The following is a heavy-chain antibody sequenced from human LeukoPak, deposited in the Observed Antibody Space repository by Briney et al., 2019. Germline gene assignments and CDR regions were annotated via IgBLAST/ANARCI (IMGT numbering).Heavy chain of an antibody. V-gene: IGHV1-8*01. CDR2: MNPNSGNT. J-gene: IGHJ6*03. D-gene: IGHD3-3*01. CDR3: ARGNSYYDFWSGYYKGYYYYYMDV. CDR1: GYTFTSYD. Sequence: ASVKVSCKASGYTFTSYDINWVRQATGQGLEWMGWMNPNSGNTGYAQKFQGRVTITRNTSISTAYMELSSLRSEDTAVYYCARGNSYYDFWSGYYKGYYYYYMDVWGKGTTVTVSS.